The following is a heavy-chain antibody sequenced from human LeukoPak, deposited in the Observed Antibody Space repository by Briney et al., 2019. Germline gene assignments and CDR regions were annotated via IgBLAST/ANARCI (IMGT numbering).Heavy chain of an antibody. V-gene: IGHV3-11*05. Sequence: GGSLRLSCAASGFTFSDYYMSWIRQAPGKGLEWVSYISSSSSYTSYADSVKGRFTISRDNAKNSLYLQMNSLRAEDTAVYYCARDDQWLVDYWGQGTLVTVSS. J-gene: IGHJ4*02. CDR3: ARDDQWLVDY. D-gene: IGHD6-19*01. CDR1: GFTFSDYY. CDR2: ISSSSSYT.